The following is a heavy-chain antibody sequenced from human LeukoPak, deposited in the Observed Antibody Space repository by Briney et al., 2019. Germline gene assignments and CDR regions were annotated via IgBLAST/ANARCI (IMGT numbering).Heavy chain of an antibody. Sequence: GGSLRLSCVASGFRFDDYVMSWVRQAPGKGLEWVSGINWNGGSTGYADSVKGRFAISRDNAKNSLYLRMNSLRAEDTALYYCARGGSTGWYSFDYWGQGILVTVSS. CDR3: ARGGSTGWYSFDY. CDR2: INWNGGST. V-gene: IGHV3-20*04. J-gene: IGHJ4*02. CDR1: GFRFDDYV. D-gene: IGHD6-19*01.